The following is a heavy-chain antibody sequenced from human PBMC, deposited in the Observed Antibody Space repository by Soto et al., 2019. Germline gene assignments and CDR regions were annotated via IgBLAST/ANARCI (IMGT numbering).Heavy chain of an antibody. V-gene: IGHV1-18*01. J-gene: IGHJ4*02. CDR3: ARVVNGEQWLPPLLDS. CDR1: GYTFTNYG. Sequence: QVQLVQSGTEVKKPGASVKVSCKASGYTFTNYGLTWVRQTPGHGLEWLGWFNSYSGHTNYAQKVQGRFTMTTDTSTSTAYMELRSLRSDDAAVYYCARVVNGEQWLPPLLDSWGQGTLVTVSS. D-gene: IGHD6-19*01. CDR2: FNSYSGHT.